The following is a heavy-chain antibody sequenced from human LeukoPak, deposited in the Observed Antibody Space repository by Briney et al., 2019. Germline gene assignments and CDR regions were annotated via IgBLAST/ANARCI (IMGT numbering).Heavy chain of an antibody. V-gene: IGHV3-15*01. CDR1: GFTFSNAW. CDR3: TTEFDYYGSGSYRDY. Sequence: GGSLRLSCAASGFTFSNAWMSWVRQAPGKGLEWVGRIKSKTDDGTTDYAAPVKGRFTISRDDSKNTLYLQMNSLKTEDTAVYYCTTEFDYYGSGSYRDYWGQGTLVTVSS. J-gene: IGHJ4*02. CDR2: IKSKTDDGTT. D-gene: IGHD3-10*01.